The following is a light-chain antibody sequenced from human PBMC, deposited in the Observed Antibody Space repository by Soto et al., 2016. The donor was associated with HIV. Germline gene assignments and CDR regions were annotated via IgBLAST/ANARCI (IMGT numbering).Light chain of an antibody. V-gene: IGKV1-9*01. CDR2: AAS. J-gene: IGKJ2*01. CDR3: QRYNSYYT. Sequence: DIQLTQSPSFLSASVGDRVNITCRASQGSSGYLAWYQQKPGEAPNLLIYAASTLQTGVPSRSSGSGSGTEVILTISSLQPDDFATYYCQRYNSYYTFGQGTKLEIK. CDR1: QGSSGY.